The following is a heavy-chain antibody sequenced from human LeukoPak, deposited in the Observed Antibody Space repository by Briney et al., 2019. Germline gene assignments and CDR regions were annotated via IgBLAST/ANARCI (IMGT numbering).Heavy chain of an antibody. D-gene: IGHD6-13*01. CDR3: ASSGVRYSSSWYDY. V-gene: IGHV3-30*02. J-gene: IGHJ4*02. CDR1: GFTFSNYG. CDR2: IRYDGSNK. Sequence: GGSLRLSCAASGFTFSNYGMHWVRQAPGKGLEWVAFIRYDGSNKYYADSVKGRFTISRDNSKNTLYLQMNSLRAEDTAVYYCASSGVRYSSSWYDYWGQGTLVTVSS.